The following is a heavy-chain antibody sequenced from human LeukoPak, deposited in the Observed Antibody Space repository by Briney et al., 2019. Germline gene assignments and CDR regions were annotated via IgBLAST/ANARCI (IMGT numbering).Heavy chain of an antibody. J-gene: IGHJ4*02. CDR2: ISSSSSTI. D-gene: IGHD5-24*01. CDR1: GFTFTTYG. CDR3: ARDGRDGYNYFFDY. Sequence: GESLRLSCAASGFTFTTYGMHWVRQAPGKGLEWVSYISSSSSTIYYADSVKGRFTISRDNAKNSLYLQMNSLGAEDTAVYYCARDGRDGYNYFFDYWGQGTLVTVSS. V-gene: IGHV3-48*01.